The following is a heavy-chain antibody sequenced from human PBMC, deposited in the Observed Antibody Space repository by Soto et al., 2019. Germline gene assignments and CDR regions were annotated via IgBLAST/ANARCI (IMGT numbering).Heavy chain of an antibody. CDR3: ARPYDSGAAVAFDI. V-gene: IGHV3-48*01. D-gene: IGHD3-10*01. CDR1: GFSFSRYS. Sequence: EVQLVESGGALVQPGGSLRLSCAASGFSFSRYSMNWVRQAPGKGLEWVSYISGSSSTIYYADSVKGRFSISRDNAENSLYLQMNSLRAGDTAVYYCARPYDSGAAVAFDIWGQGTMVTVSS. CDR2: ISGSSSTI. J-gene: IGHJ3*02.